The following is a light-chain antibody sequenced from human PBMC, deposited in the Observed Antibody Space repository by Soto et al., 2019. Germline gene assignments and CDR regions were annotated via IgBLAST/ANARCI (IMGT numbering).Light chain of an antibody. J-gene: IGKJ1*01. V-gene: IGKV1-39*01. Sequence: DIQMTQSPPSLSASVGDRVTITCRASQNIRSYLNWYQQIPGEAPNLLIYATSILQTGVPSRFSGSGTGTDFTLTINGLQPEDFATYYCQQGYTTRWTFGQGTKVEIK. CDR2: ATS. CDR1: QNIRSY. CDR3: QQGYTTRWT.